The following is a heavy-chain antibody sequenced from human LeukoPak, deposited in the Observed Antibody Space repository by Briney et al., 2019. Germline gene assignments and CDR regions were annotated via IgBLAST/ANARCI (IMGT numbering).Heavy chain of an antibody. CDR1: GFTFTSSA. CDR3: TTGKTAVGGQEKGFYYYYHMDV. V-gene: IGHV1-58*02. D-gene: IGHD3-16*01. Sequence: SVKVSCKASGFTFTSSAMQWVRQARGQRLEWIGWIVVGSGNTNYAQKFQERVTITRDMSTSTAYMELSSLRSEDTAVYYCTTGKTAVGGQEKGFYYYYHMDVWGKGTTVTISS. CDR2: IVVGSGNT. J-gene: IGHJ6*03.